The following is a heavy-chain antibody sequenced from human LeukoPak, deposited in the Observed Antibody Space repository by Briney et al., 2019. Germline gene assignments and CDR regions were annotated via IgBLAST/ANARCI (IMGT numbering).Heavy chain of an antibody. D-gene: IGHD3-16*01. V-gene: IGHV4-39*01. Sequence: PSETLSLTCTVSGGSMSSSFSYSGWIRQPPGKGLEWIGSIYHSGSTYYNPSLKSRVTISVDTSKNQFSLKLSSVTAADTAVYYCARQAAYDYVWGSYGEYYFDYWGQGTLVTVSS. CDR1: GGSMSSSFSY. CDR2: IYHSGST. J-gene: IGHJ4*02. CDR3: ARQAAYDYVWGSYGEYYFDY.